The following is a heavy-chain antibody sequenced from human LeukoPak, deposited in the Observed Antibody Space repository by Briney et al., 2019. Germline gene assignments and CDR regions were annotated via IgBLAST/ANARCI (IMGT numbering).Heavy chain of an antibody. CDR2: ISYDGSNK. Sequence: PGGSLRLSCAASGFTFSSYGMHWVRQAPGKGLEWVAVISYDGSNKYYADSVKGRFTISRDNSKNTLYLQMNSLRAEDTAVYYCAKWYDSSGADYWGQGTLVTVSS. J-gene: IGHJ4*02. CDR1: GFTFSSYG. V-gene: IGHV3-30*18. D-gene: IGHD3-22*01. CDR3: AKWYDSSGADY.